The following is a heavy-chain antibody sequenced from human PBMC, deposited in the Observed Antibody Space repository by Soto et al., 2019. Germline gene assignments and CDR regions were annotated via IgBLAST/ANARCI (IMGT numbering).Heavy chain of an antibody. V-gene: IGHV1-69*12. D-gene: IGHD6-19*01. J-gene: IGHJ6*04. Sequence: QVQLVQSGAEVKKPGSSVKVSCKASGGTFSSYAISWVRQAPGQGLEWMGGIIPIFGTANYAQNSQGRATLTADEPTRTAYRELGSLSSEDTAVYYCAIIPAVAANYYYYYGMDVWGEGTTVTVSS. CDR2: IIPIFGTA. CDR3: AIIPAVAANYYYYYGMDV. CDR1: GGTFSSYA.